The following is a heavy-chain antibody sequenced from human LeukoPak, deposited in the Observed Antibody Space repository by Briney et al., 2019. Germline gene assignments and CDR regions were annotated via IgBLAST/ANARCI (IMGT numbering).Heavy chain of an antibody. V-gene: IGHV4-4*07. D-gene: IGHD6-19*01. CDR3: ARDRRIRRAVAGTTFDY. J-gene: IGHJ4*02. CDR1: GGSISSYY. CDR2: IYTSGST. Sequence: SETLSLTCTVSGGSISSYYWSWIRQPAGKGLEWIGRIYTSGSTNYNPSLKSRVTISVDTSKNHFSLKLSSVTAADTAVYYCARDRRIRRAVAGTTFDYWGQGTLVTVSS.